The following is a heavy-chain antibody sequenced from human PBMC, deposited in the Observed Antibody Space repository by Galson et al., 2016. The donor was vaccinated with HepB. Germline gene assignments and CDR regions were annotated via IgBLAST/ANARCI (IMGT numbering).Heavy chain of an antibody. J-gene: IGHJ6*02. D-gene: IGHD3-9*01. Sequence: SVKVSCKASGGTLNNYGVTWVRQAPGQGPEWVGGIIPFFGSANYAQKFQGRVTITADESARTAYMEMSSLRSGDTAVYYCARVLYFDWLPNFYYYGMDVWGQGTTVTVSS. CDR2: IIPFFGSA. CDR1: GGTLNNYG. CDR3: ARVLYFDWLPNFYYYGMDV. V-gene: IGHV1-69*13.